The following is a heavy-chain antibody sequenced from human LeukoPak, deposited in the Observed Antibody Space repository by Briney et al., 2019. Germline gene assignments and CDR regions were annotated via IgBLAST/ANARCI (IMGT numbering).Heavy chain of an antibody. V-gene: IGHV4-59*11. CDR3: ARGGSGYNLFDY. J-gene: IGHJ4*02. D-gene: IGHD5-12*01. CDR2: IYYSGST. Sequence: SETLSLTCTVSGGSISSHYWSWIRQPPGKGLEWIGYIYYSGSTNYNPSLKSRVTISVDTSKNQFSLKLSSVTAADTAVYYCARGGSGYNLFDYWGQGILVTVSS. CDR1: GGSISSHY.